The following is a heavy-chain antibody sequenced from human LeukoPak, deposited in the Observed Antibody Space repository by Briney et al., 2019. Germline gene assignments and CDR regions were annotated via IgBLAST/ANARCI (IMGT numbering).Heavy chain of an antibody. CDR2: ISSGSTTI. CDR3: ARMWGSSWSYFDY. D-gene: IGHD6-13*01. V-gene: IGHV3-48*04. CDR1: GSTFSSYS. Sequence: GGSLRLSCTASGSTFSSYSMNWVRQAPGKGLEWVSYISSGSTTIYYADSVKGRFTISRDNAKNSLYLQMNSLRAEDTAVYFCARMWGSSWSYFDYWGLGTLVSVSS. J-gene: IGHJ4*02.